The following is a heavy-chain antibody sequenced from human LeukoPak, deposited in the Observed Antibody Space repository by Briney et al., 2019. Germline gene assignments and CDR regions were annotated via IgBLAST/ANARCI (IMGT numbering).Heavy chain of an antibody. CDR2: IYCSGST. Sequence: PSETLSLTCTVSGRSICSYYWSWIRQPPGRGLEWVGYIYCSGSTNYNPSLKSRVTISVDTSKNQFYLKLSSVTAADTAVYYCARGPDFWSDKTIDYWGQGTLVTVSS. CDR1: GRSICSYY. J-gene: IGHJ4*02. D-gene: IGHD3-3*01. CDR3: ARGPDFWSDKTIDY. V-gene: IGHV4-59*01.